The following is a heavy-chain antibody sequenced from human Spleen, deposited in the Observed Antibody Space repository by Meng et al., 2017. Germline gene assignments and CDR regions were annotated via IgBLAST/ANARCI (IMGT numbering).Heavy chain of an antibody. CDR3: AREDTGGLERPHDAFDI. CDR2: IYYSGST. J-gene: IGHJ3*02. D-gene: IGHD1-1*01. CDR1: GDSISSYY. Sequence: SETLSLTCTVSGDSISSYYWSWIRQPPGKGLEWIGSIYYSGSTYYNPSLKSRVTISVDTSKNQFSLKLSSVTAADTAVYYCAREDTGGLERPHDAFDIWGQGTMVTVSS. V-gene: IGHV4-59*01.